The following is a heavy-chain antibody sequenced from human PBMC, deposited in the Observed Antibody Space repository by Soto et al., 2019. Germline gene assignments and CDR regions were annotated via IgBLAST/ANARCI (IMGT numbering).Heavy chain of an antibody. Sequence: QVQLVQSGAEVKKPGSSVKVSCKASGGTFSSYTISWVRQAPGQGLEWMGRIIPILGIANYAQKFQGRVTITADKSTSTAYMELSSLRSEDTAVYYCARAWGGNPGAAEYFQHWGQGTLVTVSS. CDR2: IIPILGIA. J-gene: IGHJ1*01. V-gene: IGHV1-69*02. CDR1: GGTFSSYT. CDR3: ARAWGGNPGAAEYFQH. D-gene: IGHD2-21*01.